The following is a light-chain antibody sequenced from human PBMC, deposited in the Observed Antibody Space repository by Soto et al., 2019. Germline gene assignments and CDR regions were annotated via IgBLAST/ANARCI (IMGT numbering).Light chain of an antibody. Sequence: QSVLTQPASVSGSPGQSITISCTGTSSDVGGYNYVSWYQQHPGKAPKLMIYDVSNRPSGVSNRFSGSKPSNTASLTISGLQAEDEADYYCSSYTSSSTRVFGGGTKLTVL. CDR3: SSYTSSSTRV. CDR1: SSDVGGYNY. CDR2: DVS. J-gene: IGLJ2*01. V-gene: IGLV2-14*01.